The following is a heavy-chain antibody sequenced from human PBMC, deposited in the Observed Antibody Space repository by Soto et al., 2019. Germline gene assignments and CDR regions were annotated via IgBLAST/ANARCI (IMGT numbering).Heavy chain of an antibody. V-gene: IGHV1-69*05. D-gene: IGHD5-18*01. J-gene: IGHJ4*02. Sequence: SVKVSCKASGGTFSSYPINWVRQAPGQGLEWMGGIIPIFTTADYAQTFQGRVTLTTDTSTSTAYMELRSLRSDDTAVYYCAPHTLDTGMPSGYWGQGTLVTVSS. CDR3: APHTLDTGMPSGY. CDR1: GGTFSSYP. CDR2: IIPIFTTA.